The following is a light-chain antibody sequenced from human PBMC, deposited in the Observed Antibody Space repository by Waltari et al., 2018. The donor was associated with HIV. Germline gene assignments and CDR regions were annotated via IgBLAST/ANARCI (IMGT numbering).Light chain of an antibody. J-gene: IGLJ3*02. CDR2: DVS. Sequence: QSALTQPRAVSGSPGQSVTISCTGTSSDVGAYNYVSGYQQHPEHPGNAPKLMIYDVSKRPSGVPDRFSGSKSGNTASLTISGLQAEDEADYHCCSYAGSYTWVFGGGTKLTVL. CDR1: SSDVGAYNY. V-gene: IGLV2-11*01. CDR3: CSYAGSYTWV.